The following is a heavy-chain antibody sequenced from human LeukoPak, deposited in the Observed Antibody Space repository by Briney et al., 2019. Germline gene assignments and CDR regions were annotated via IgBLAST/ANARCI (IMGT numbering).Heavy chain of an antibody. J-gene: IGHJ6*03. D-gene: IGHD3-3*01. CDR2: IIPIFGTA. CDR1: GGTFSSYA. V-gene: IGHV1-69*05. CDR3: ARAVTIFGAQQYYYYYMDV. Sequence: ASVKVSCKASGGTFSSYAISWVRQAPGQGLEWMGGIIPIFGTANYAQKFQGRVTITTDESTSTAYMELSSLRSEDTAVYYCARAVTIFGAQQYYYYYMDVWGKGTTVTVSS.